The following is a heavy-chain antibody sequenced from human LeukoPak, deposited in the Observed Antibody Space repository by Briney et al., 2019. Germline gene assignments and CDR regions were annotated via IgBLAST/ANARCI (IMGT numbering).Heavy chain of an antibody. J-gene: IGHJ4*02. D-gene: IGHD3-10*01. Sequence: PSETLSLTCSVSGYSISSGHNWGWIRQAPGKGLEWIGSIYHSGKTYYNPSLKSRVTISIDTSKNEFSLRLSSVTAADTAVYYCARMVRGRYYFDYWGQGIPVTVSS. CDR1: GYSISSGHN. V-gene: IGHV4-38-2*01. CDR3: ARMVRGRYYFDY. CDR2: IYHSGKT.